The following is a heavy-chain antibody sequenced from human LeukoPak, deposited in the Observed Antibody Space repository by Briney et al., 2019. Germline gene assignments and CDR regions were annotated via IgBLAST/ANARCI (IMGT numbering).Heavy chain of an antibody. J-gene: IGHJ4*02. V-gene: IGHV3-23*01. CDR1: GFTFSSYA. Sequence: GSLRLSCAASGFTFSSYAMSWVRQAPGKGLEWVSAISGSGGSTYYADSVKGRFTISRDNSKNTLYLQMNSLRAEDTAVYYCAKATLIVVDRDWFDYWGQGTLVTVSS. CDR2: ISGSGGST. CDR3: AKATLIVVDRDWFDY. D-gene: IGHD3-22*01.